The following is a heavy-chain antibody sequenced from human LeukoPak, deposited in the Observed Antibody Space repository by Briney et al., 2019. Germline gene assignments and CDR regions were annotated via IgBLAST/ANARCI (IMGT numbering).Heavy chain of an antibody. CDR3: ARGLRHYDILTGYHDDY. V-gene: IGHV1-3*01. D-gene: IGHD3-9*01. CDR2: INAGNGNT. CDR1: GYTFTSYA. J-gene: IGHJ4*02. Sequence: ASVKVSCKASGYTFTSYAMHWVRQAPGQRLEWMGWINAGNGNTKYSQKFQGRVTMTRNTSISTAYMELSSLRSEDTAVYYCARGLRHYDILTGYHDDYWGQGTLVTVSS.